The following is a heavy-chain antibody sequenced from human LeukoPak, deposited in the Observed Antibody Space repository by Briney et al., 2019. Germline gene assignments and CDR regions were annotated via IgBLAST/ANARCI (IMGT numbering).Heavy chain of an antibody. D-gene: IGHD3-10*01. CDR1: GDSISNYY. J-gene: IGHJ5*02. CDR2: IYYRGST. V-gene: IGHV4-59*12. Sequence: PSETLSLTCKVSGDSISNYYWSWIRQPPGKGLEWIGHIYYRGSTNYNLSLKSRVTISVDTSKNQFSLNLGSVTAADTAVYYCARVPSGVRGVMRWFDPWGQGTLVTVSS. CDR3: ARVPSGVRGVMRWFDP.